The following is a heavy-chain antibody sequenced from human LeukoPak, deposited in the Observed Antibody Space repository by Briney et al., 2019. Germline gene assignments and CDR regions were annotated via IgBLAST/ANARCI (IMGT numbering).Heavy chain of an antibody. V-gene: IGHV3-7*04. Sequence: GGSLRLSCAASGFTFNNHYMTWVRQAPGKGLEWVANIKQDGSETYYLDSVKGRFTISRDNAKDSLYLQLNNVRAEDTAVYYCARDSLGGSSYVSWGQGTLVTVSS. CDR2: IKQDGSET. CDR3: ARDSLGGSSYVS. J-gene: IGHJ5*02. D-gene: IGHD3-10*01. CDR1: GFTFNNHY.